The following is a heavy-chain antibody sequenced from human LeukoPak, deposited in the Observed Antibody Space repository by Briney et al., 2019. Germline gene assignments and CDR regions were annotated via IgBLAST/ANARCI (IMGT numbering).Heavy chain of an antibody. CDR2: IYTSGST. CDR1: GGSISSYY. Sequence: SETLSLTCTVSGGSISSYYWSWIRQPAGKGLEWIGRIYTSGSTNYNPSLKSRVTISVDTSKNQFSLKLSSVTAADTAVYYCARGRPFGELLSLADYWGQGTLVTVSS. D-gene: IGHD3-10*01. V-gene: IGHV4-4*07. J-gene: IGHJ4*02. CDR3: ARGRPFGELLSLADY.